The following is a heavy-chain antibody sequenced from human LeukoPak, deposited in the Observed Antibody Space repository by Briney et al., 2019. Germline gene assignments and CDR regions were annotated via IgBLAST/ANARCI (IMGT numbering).Heavy chain of an antibody. Sequence: SEALSLTCTVSGGSISSSSYYWGWIRQPPGKGLEWIGSIYYSGSTYYNPSLKSRVTISVDTSKNQFSLKLSSVTAADTAVYYCARLSASGSFEALDIWGQGTMVTVSS. CDR3: ARLSASGSFEALDI. CDR1: GGSISSSSYY. J-gene: IGHJ3*02. D-gene: IGHD3-22*01. V-gene: IGHV4-39*01. CDR2: IYYSGST.